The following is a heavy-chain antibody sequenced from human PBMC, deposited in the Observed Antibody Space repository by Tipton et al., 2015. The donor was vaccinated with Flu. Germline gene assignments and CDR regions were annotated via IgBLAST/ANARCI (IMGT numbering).Heavy chain of an antibody. D-gene: IGHD3-3*01. CDR3: SRSHGGY. V-gene: IGHV4-39*07. J-gene: IGHJ4*02. Sequence: LRLSCAVSGGSVISDTYYWGWVRQPPGKGLEWIGVISYTGSGYYNPSLRSRLTMSVDTSKNQFSLRIASVAAADTAVYYCSRSHGGYWGQGTLVSVSS. CDR2: ISYTGSG. CDR1: GGSVISDTYY.